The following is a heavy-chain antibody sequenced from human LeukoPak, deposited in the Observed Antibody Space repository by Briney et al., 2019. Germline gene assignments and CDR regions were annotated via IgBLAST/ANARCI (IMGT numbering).Heavy chain of an antibody. D-gene: IGHD6-6*01. V-gene: IGHV3-21*01. CDR1: GFSFSSYR. Sequence: GSLLLSCAASGFSFSSYRMNWVRPAPGKGLEWVASIISNNGYIYYADSVKGRFTISRDNGENSLHLQMNSLRAEDAAVYYCARDLGTRKSIAFADWGQGTLVTVSS. CDR2: IISNNGYI. J-gene: IGHJ4*02. CDR3: ARDLGTRKSIAFAD.